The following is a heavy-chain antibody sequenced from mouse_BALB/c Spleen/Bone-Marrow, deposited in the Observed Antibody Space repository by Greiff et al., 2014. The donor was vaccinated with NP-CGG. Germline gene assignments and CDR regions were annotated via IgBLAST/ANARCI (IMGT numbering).Heavy chain of an antibody. Sequence: DVMLVESGGGLVQPGGSLRLSCATSGFTFTDYYMGWVRQPPGKALEWLGFIRNKANGYTTEYSASVKGRFTISRDNSQSILYLQMNTLRAEDSATYYCARDKNYGSYWYFDVWGAGTTVTVSS. D-gene: IGHD2-1*01. CDR3: ARDKNYGSYWYFDV. J-gene: IGHJ1*01. CDR1: GFTFTDYY. V-gene: IGHV7-3*02. CDR2: IRNKANGYTT.